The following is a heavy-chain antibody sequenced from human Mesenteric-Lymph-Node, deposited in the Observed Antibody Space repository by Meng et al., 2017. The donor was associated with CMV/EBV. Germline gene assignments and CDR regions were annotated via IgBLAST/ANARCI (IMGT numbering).Heavy chain of an antibody. Sequence: GESLKISCAASGFTFNTYSMNWVRQAPGKGLEWVSYISSSSRTIYHADSVKGRFTISRDNAGSSLYLQMNSLRAEDTALYYCVRGISLDYFDYWGPGTLVTVSS. CDR2: ISSSSRTI. CDR3: VRGISLDYFDY. D-gene: IGHD3-16*01. J-gene: IGHJ4*02. V-gene: IGHV3-48*04. CDR1: GFTFNTYS.